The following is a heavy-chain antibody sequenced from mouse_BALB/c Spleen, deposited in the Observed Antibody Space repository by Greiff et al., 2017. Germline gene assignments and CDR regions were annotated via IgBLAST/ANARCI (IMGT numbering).Heavy chain of an antibody. CDR1: GYTFTDYN. J-gene: IGHJ1*01. Sequence: VQLQQSGPELVKPGASVKISCKASGYTFTDYNMHWVKQSHGKSLEWIGYIYPYNGGTGYNQKFKSKATLTVDNSSSTAYMELRSLTSEDSAVYYCARGDYYGSRGYFDVWGAGTTVTVSS. V-gene: IGHV1S29*02. CDR3: ARGDYYGSRGYFDV. D-gene: IGHD1-1*01. CDR2: IYPYNGGT.